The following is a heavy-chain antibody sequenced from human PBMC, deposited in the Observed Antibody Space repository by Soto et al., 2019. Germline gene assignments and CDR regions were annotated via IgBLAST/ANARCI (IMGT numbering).Heavy chain of an antibody. D-gene: IGHD3-9*01. J-gene: IGHJ4*02. CDR2: ISPYNGNT. CDR3: AREGGLRSYDWPLEY. V-gene: IGHV1-18*01. Sequence: QVQLVQYGAEVKKPGASVKVSCKASGYKFTTYGVSWVRQAPGQGLEGMGWISPYNGNTNYAQTLQGRVSMTTDTATGTAYLEVRSLRSDDTAVYFCAREGGLRSYDWPLEYWGQGTLVTVSS. CDR1: GYKFTTYG.